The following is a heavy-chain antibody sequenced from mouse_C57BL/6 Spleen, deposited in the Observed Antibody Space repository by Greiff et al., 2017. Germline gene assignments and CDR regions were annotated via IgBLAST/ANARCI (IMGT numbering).Heavy chain of an antibody. J-gene: IGHJ4*01. D-gene: IGHD4-1*01. V-gene: IGHV1-85*01. CDR3: ARGGGLGAMDY. CDR2: IYPRDGST. CDR1: GYTFTSYD. Sequence: QVQLKESGPELVKPGASVKLSCKASGYTFTSYDINWVKQRPGQGLEWIGWIYPRDGSTKYNEKFKGKATLTVDTSSSTAYMELHSLTSEDSAVYFCARGGGLGAMDYWGQGTSVTVSS.